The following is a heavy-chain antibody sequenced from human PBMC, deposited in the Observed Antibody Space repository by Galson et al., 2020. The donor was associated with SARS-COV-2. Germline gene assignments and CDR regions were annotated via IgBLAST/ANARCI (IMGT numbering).Heavy chain of an antibody. D-gene: IGHD1-26*01. CDR2: TNQAGSEK. CDR1: GLTSSNYW. J-gene: IGHJ3*02. Sequence: RGPLRLSCPASGLTSSNYWMSWVRQAPGKGPEWVANTNQAGSEKHYVDSVKSRFTISRDNAKHSLYLQMNSLRAEDTAVYYCARKRLGAFDIWGQGTMVTVSS. V-gene: IGHV3-7*01. CDR3: ARKRLGAFDI.